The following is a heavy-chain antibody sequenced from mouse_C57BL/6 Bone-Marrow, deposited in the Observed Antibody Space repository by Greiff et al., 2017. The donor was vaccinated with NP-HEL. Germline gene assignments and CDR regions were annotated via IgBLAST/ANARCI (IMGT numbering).Heavy chain of an antibody. CDR1: GFNIKNTY. CDR2: IDPANGNT. CDR3: ARSSTEVYYFDY. Sequence: VQLKQSVAELVRPGASVKLSCTASGFNIKNTYMHWVKQRPEQGLEWIGRIDPANGNTKYAPKFQGKATIATDTSSNTAYLQLSSLTSEDTAIYYCARSSTEVYYFDYWGQGTTLTVSS. D-gene: IGHD1-1*01. J-gene: IGHJ2*01. V-gene: IGHV14-3*01.